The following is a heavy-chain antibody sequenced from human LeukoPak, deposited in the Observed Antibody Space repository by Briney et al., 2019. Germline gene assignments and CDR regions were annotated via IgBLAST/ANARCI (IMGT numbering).Heavy chain of an antibody. CDR1: GASISSYY. Sequence: SETLSLTCTVSGASISSYYWSWIRQPAGKRLEWIGRVYTCGSTNYNPSLKSRVTISVDTSKNQFSLKLSSVTAADTAVYYCARGGIAAADLYYFDYWGQGTLVTVSS. D-gene: IGHD6-13*01. V-gene: IGHV4-4*07. CDR2: VYTCGST. J-gene: IGHJ4*02. CDR3: ARGGIAAADLYYFDY.